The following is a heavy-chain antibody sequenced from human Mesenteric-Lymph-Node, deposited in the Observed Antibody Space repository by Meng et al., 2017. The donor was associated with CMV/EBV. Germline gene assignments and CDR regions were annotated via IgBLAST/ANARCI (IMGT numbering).Heavy chain of an antibody. Sequence: SLSGYYWSWIRQPPGKGLEWMAEIIDSGVTNFNPSLKSRVTVSLDTSNNRFSLNLSSLTAADTAFYYCARDGSRYYYDSSGPHWFDSWGQGTLVTVSS. CDR1: SLSGYY. V-gene: IGHV4-34*12. J-gene: IGHJ5*01. CDR3: ARDGSRYYYDSSGPHWFDS. CDR2: IIDSGVT. D-gene: IGHD3-22*01.